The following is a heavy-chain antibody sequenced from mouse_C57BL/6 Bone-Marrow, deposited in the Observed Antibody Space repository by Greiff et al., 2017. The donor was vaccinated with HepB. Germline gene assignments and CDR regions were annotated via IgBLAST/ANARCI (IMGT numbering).Heavy chain of an antibody. Sequence: VKLQQPGAELVKPGASVKLSCKASGYTFTSYWMHWVKQRPGQGLEWIGMIHPNSGSTNYNEKFKSKATLTVDKSSSTAYMQLSSLTSEDSAVYYCAPMITRRTYFDYWGQGTTLTVSS. CDR1: GYTFTSYW. CDR2: IHPNSGST. D-gene: IGHD2-4*01. V-gene: IGHV1-64*01. CDR3: APMITRRTYFDY. J-gene: IGHJ2*01.